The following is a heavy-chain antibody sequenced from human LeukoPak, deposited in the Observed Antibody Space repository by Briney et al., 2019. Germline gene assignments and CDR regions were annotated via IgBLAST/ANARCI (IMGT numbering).Heavy chain of an antibody. CDR3: ARDNGN. Sequence: SETLSLTCTVSGGSISSYYWSWIRQPPGKGLEWIGYSYYSWSTNYNPSLKSRVTISVDTSKNQFSLNLSSVTAADTAVYYCARDNGNWGQGTLVTVSS. D-gene: IGHD1-1*01. CDR2: SYYSWST. CDR1: GGSISSYY. V-gene: IGHV4-59*01. J-gene: IGHJ4*02.